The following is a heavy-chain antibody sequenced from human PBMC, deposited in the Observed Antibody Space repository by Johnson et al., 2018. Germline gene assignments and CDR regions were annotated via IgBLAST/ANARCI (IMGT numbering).Heavy chain of an antibody. Sequence: VQLQESGGGLLQPGRSLRLSCAASGFIFDDYSMHWVRQAPGKGLEWVSLISWDGGSTYYADSVKGRFTISRDNRKNSLYLQMNSLRTEDTALYYCAKDISRVGIAAAGTVGFQHWGQGTLVTVSS. V-gene: IGHV3-43*01. J-gene: IGHJ1*01. D-gene: IGHD6-13*01. CDR2: ISWDGGST. CDR1: GFIFDDYS. CDR3: AKDISRVGIAAAGTVGFQH.